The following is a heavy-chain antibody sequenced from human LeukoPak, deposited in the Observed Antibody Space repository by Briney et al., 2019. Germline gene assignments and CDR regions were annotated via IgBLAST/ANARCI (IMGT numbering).Heavy chain of an antibody. D-gene: IGHD2-21*01. J-gene: IGHJ4*02. Sequence: SGGSLRLSCAAPGFTFSSYWMSWVRQAPGKGLEWVANIKQDGSEKYYVDSVKGRFTISRDNAKNSLYLQMNSLRAEDTAVYYCARQRGDCYDYWGQGTLVTVSS. CDR1: GFTFSSYW. CDR2: IKQDGSEK. CDR3: ARQRGDCYDY. V-gene: IGHV3-7*01.